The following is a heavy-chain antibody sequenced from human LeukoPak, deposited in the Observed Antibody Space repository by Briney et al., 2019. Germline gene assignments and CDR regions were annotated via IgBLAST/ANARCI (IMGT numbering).Heavy chain of an antibody. CDR1: GYNFRDYW. CDR3: ARPPVLGASGYYYGLDV. Sequence: GESLKISCKGSGYNFRDYWIAWVRQMPGKGLEWMGIIYPGDSDARYSPSFQGQVTFSADKSISTACLQWSSLKASDAAIYYCARPPVLGASGYYYGLDVWGQGTTVTVSS. J-gene: IGHJ6*02. CDR2: IYPGDSDA. D-gene: IGHD3-16*01. V-gene: IGHV5-51*01.